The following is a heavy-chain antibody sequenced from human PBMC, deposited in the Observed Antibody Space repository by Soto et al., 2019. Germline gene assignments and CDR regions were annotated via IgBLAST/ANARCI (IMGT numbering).Heavy chain of an antibody. CDR1: GLSLKDSA. CDR2: ISWNSVSI. Sequence: PWGSLRLSCAGSGLSLKDSAMHGALKTPVKGLEWVAGISWNSVSIGYADSVKSLFTISRDDAKNSLYLQMNSLRTEDTALYYCAKGNFDILTGLDYWGRGTLVTVSS. D-gene: IGHD3-9*01. J-gene: IGHJ4*02. CDR3: AKGNFDILTGLDY. V-gene: IGHV3-9*01.